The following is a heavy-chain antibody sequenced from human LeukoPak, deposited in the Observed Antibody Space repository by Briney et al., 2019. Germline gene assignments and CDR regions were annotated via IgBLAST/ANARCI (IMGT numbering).Heavy chain of an antibody. Sequence: ASVKVSCKTSGYTFTSNYMDWMRQAPGQGLEWMGVINPSDGSRTYAQKFQGRVTLTRDTSTTTVHMKLSSLTSDDTAVYYCAREAGAFDYWGQGTLVTVSS. CDR1: GYTFTSNY. CDR2: INPSDGSR. J-gene: IGHJ4*02. V-gene: IGHV1-46*01. D-gene: IGHD1-26*01. CDR3: AREAGAFDY.